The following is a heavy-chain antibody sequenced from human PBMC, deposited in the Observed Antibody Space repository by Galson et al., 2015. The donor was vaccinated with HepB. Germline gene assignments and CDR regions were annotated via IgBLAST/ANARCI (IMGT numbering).Heavy chain of an antibody. CDR2: ISAYNGNT. CDR3: ARVGSSYTYDSGSYD. CDR1: GYTFTNYG. Sequence: SVKVSCKASGYTFTNYGINWVRRAPGQGLEWMGWISAYNGNTDYAQKFQGRVTMTSDTSTSTAYMELRSLRSDDTAVYYCARVGSSYTYDSGSYDWGQGTLVTVSS. V-gene: IGHV1-18*01. D-gene: IGHD3-10*01. J-gene: IGHJ4*02.